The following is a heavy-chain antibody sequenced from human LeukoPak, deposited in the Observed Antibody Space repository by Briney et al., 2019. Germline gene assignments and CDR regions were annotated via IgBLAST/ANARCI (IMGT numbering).Heavy chain of an antibody. J-gene: IGHJ1*01. Sequence: GGSLRLSCAASGFILSSYSMHWVRQAPGKGLQFVSAISRNGGDTYYANSVKGRFAISRDISKNTLYLQMGSLRPEDMAVYYCARVDSGSACASWGQGILVTVSS. D-gene: IGHD6-19*01. CDR2: ISRNGGDT. CDR3: ARVDSGSACAS. V-gene: IGHV3-64*01. CDR1: GFILSSYS.